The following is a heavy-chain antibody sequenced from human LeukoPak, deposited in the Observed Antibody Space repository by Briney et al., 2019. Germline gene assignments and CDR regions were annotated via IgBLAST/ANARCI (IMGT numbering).Heavy chain of an antibody. J-gene: IGHJ4*02. CDR2: IAYDGSRA. CDR3: TRYNNDHFDY. CDR1: GFTFGGYG. V-gene: IGHV3-33*01. D-gene: IGHD1-14*01. Sequence: GGSLRLSCAGSGFTFGGYGMHWFRQTPGKGLEWVAVIAYDGSRAFYADSVKGRFTISRDNSNDTMSVQRDDLRAEDTSVYYCTRYNNDHFDYWGQGTLVTVSS.